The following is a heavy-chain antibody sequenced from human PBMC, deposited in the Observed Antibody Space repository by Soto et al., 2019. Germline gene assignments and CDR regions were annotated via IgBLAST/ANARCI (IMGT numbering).Heavy chain of an antibody. J-gene: IGHJ4*02. CDR1: GGSFSGYY. D-gene: IGHD2-8*02. CDR3: ARDKITGLFDY. V-gene: IGHV4-34*01. CDR2: INHSGST. Sequence: PSETLSLTCAVYGGSFSGYYWSWIRQPPGKGLEWIGEINHSGSTNYNPSLKSRVTISVDTSKNQFSLKLSSVTAADTVVYYCARDKITGLFDYWCQGTLVTVSS.